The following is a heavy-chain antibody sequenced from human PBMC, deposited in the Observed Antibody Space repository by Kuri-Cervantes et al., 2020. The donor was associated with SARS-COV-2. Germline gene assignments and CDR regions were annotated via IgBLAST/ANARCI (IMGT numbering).Heavy chain of an antibody. J-gene: IGHJ6*02. V-gene: IGHV3-74*01. CDR2: INSDGSST. Sequence: GGSLRLSCAASGFTFSSYWMHWVRQAPGKGLEWVSRINSDGSSTSYADSVKGRFTISRDNAKNTLYLQMNSLRAEDTAVYYCTREPHIVPAAIYYYYYYGMDVWGQGTTVTVSS. CDR3: TREPHIVPAAIYYYYYYGMDV. D-gene: IGHD2-2*01. CDR1: GFTFSSYW.